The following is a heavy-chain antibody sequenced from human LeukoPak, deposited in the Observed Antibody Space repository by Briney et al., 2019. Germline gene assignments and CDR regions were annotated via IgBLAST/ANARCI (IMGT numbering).Heavy chain of an antibody. CDR3: ARDLAYSRLDY. CDR2: IWYDGSRK. D-gene: IGHD5-18*01. V-gene: IGHV3-33*01. J-gene: IGHJ4*02. CDR1: GFTFRNYG. Sequence: GGSLRLSCAASGFTFRNYGMHWVRQAPGKGLEWVAIIWYDGSRKYYLDSVKGRFTISRDNAENSLYLQMNSLRVEDTAFYYCARDLAYSRLDYWGQGMLVTVSS.